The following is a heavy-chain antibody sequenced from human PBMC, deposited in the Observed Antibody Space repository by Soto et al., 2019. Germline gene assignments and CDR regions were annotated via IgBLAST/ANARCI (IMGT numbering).Heavy chain of an antibody. CDR1: GGSISSYY. D-gene: IGHD2-15*01. CDR3: ARDLKEYCSDGKCNWFDP. J-gene: IGHJ5*02. CDR2: ISYSGNT. V-gene: IGHV4-59*01. Sequence: SETLSLTCTVSGGSISSYYWSWIRQPPGKGLEWIGYISYSGNTDYNPSLKSRVTISFDASKNQISLQVRSATAADAAVYYCARDLKEYCSDGKCNWFDPWGQGTLVTVSS.